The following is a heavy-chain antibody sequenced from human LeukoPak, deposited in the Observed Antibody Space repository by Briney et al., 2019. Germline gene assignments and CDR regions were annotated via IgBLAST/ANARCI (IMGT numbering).Heavy chain of an antibody. D-gene: IGHD1-1*01. CDR1: GFTFSTFS. J-gene: IGHJ4*02. CDR3: AKDLDNSWTIDY. Sequence: GGSLRLSCAASGFTFSTFSMYWVRQAPGKGLEWVALISHSGSEKYYADSVEGRFTISRDNSRNTLYLPMNSLSVEDTAFYYCAKDLDNSWTIDYWGQGTLVTVSS. V-gene: IGHV3-30-3*01. CDR2: ISHSGSEK.